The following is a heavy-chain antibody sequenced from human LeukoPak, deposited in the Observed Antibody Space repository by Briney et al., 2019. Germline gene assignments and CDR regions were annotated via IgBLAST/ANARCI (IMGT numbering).Heavy chain of an antibody. V-gene: IGHV3-23*01. CDR3: AKDGYYYDTSDKGGMDV. Sequence: GGSLRLSCAASGFTFSSYAMSWVRQAPGKGLEWVSAISGSGGSTYYADSVKGRFTIPRDNSKNTLYLQMNSLRAEDTAVYYCAKDGYYYDTSDKGGMDVWGQGTTVTVSS. CDR2: ISGSGGST. D-gene: IGHD3-22*01. J-gene: IGHJ6*02. CDR1: GFTFSSYA.